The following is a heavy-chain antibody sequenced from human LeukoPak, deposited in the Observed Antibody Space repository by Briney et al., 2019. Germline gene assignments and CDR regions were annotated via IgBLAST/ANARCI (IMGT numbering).Heavy chain of an antibody. CDR1: GGSISSSNW. J-gene: IGHJ4*02. Sequence: PSETLSLTCGVSGGSISSSNWWSWVRQPPGKGLEWIGEIYHSGSTNYNPSLKSRVTISVDTSKNQFSLKLSSVTAADTAVYYCARGARYCGGDCYDYWGQGTLVTVSS. D-gene: IGHD2-21*01. V-gene: IGHV4-4*02. CDR3: ARGARYCGGDCYDY. CDR2: IYHSGST.